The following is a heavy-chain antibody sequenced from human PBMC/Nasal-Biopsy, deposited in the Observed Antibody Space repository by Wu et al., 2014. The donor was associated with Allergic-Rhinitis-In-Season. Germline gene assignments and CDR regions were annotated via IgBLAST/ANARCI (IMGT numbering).Heavy chain of an antibody. CDR1: GDSITSASFH. CDR3: ARFARLCTGGGCHSLLPNHYYFDL. J-gene: IGHJ2*01. D-gene: IGHD2-15*01. Sequence: TLSLTCTVSGDSITSASFHWGWIRQPPGKGLEWIGTLHFNGNTYYNPSLRSRLTTSVDTSKNQISLTLGSVTAADTAMYFCARFARLCTGGGCHSLLPNHYYFDLWGRGTLVTVSS. CDR2: LHFNGNT. V-gene: IGHV4-39*01.